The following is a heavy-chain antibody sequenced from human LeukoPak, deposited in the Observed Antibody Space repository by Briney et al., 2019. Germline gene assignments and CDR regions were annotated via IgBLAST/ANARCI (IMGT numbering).Heavy chain of an antibody. D-gene: IGHD3-10*01. V-gene: IGHV4-34*01. CDR1: GGFFSGYY. Sequence: SSETLSLTCAVYGGFFSGYYWSWIRQPPGKGLEWIGEINHSGSTNYNPSLKSRVTISVDTSKNQFSLKLSSVTAADTAVYYCARENSVTYYYGSGRPFDYWGQGTLVTVSS. CDR3: ARENSVTYYYGSGRPFDY. J-gene: IGHJ4*02. CDR2: INHSGST.